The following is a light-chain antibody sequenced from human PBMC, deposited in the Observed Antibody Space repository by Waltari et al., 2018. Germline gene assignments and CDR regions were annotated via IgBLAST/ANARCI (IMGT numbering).Light chain of an antibody. CDR2: DND. J-gene: IGLJ3*02. CDR3: GTWDSSLSDVV. CDR1: NSNIGNKD. Sequence: QSVLTQPPSVSAAPGQKVTISSSGRNSNIGNKDVAWYQQVPGTAPKPLIYDNDKRPSGIPDRFSGFKSGTSATLGITGLQTGDEAEYYCGTWDSSLSDVVFGGGTKLTVL. V-gene: IGLV1-51*01.